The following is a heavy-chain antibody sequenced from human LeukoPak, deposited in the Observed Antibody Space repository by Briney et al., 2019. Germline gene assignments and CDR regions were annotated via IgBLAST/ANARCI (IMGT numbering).Heavy chain of an antibody. CDR3: ATLTVASSFDY. D-gene: IGHD6-19*01. Sequence: GGSLRLSCAASGFAFSVYEMYWVRQAPGKGLEWVSYISSSGGTRYYADSVKGRFTISRDNAKNSLYLQMNSLRAEDTAVYYRATLTVASSFDYWGQGTLVTVSS. CDR1: GFAFSVYE. J-gene: IGHJ4*02. CDR2: ISSSGGTR. V-gene: IGHV3-48*03.